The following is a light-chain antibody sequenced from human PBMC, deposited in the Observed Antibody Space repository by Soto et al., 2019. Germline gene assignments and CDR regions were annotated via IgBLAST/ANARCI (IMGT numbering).Light chain of an antibody. V-gene: IGLV2-11*01. CDR2: DVS. Sequence: QSALTQPRSVSGSPGQSVTISCTGTKSIVGGYNYVSWYQQHPGKAPKLMIYDVSKRPSGVIDRFSGSKSGNTASLTISGLQAEDEADYYCCSYAGRYTYVFGTGTKLTVL. J-gene: IGLJ1*01. CDR3: CSYAGRYTYV. CDR1: KSIVGGYNY.